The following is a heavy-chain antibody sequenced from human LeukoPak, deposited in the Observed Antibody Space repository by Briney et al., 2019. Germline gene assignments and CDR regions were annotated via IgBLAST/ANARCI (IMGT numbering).Heavy chain of an antibody. CDR3: ARGNSGATGVHY. CDR2: IIPILGIA. V-gene: IGHV1-69*04. Sequence: SVKVSCKAPGGTLRSYPISRVRQAPGQGLGWMGRIIPILGIANYAQKFQGRVTITADKSTSTAYLEVSGLRSGDTAGYYFARGNSGATGVHYWGQGTLVTVSS. CDR1: GGTLRSYP. J-gene: IGHJ4*02. D-gene: IGHD1-26*01.